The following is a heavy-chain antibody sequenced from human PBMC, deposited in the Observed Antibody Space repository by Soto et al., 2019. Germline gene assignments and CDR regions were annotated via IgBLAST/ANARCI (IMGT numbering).Heavy chain of an antibody. Sequence: SETLSLPCTVSGGSLSSYSWGWIRQPPGKGLEWIGYIYYSGSTDYDPSLKSRVTISVDTSKNQFSLKLSSVTAADTAVYYCARRWGTYFDFWGQGTLVTVSS. V-gene: IGHV4-59*01. CDR3: ARRWGTYFDF. D-gene: IGHD7-27*01. CDR1: GGSLSSYS. J-gene: IGHJ4*02. CDR2: IYYSGST.